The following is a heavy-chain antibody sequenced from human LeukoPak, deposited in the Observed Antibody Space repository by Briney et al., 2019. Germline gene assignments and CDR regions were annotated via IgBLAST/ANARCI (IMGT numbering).Heavy chain of an antibody. CDR1: GGSVSSGSYY. V-gene: IGHV4-61*01. Sequence: SETLSLTCTVSGGSVSSGSYYWSWIRQPPGKGLEWIGYIFYSGNTNYNPSLKSRVTMSVDTSKDQFSLKLNSVTAADTAVYYCARDRYALTFDYWGQGILVTVSS. J-gene: IGHJ4*02. D-gene: IGHD3-16*01. CDR3: ARDRYALTFDY. CDR2: IFYSGNT.